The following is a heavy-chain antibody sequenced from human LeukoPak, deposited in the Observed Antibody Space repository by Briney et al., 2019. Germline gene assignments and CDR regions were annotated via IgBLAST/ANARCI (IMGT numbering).Heavy chain of an antibody. Sequence: GASVKVSCKTSGYTFTDYYMYWVRQAPGQGLECMGWIYPNSGGTNYAQKFQGRVTMTRDTSISTAYMELTSLTFDDTAVYYCARDGDAGMVDFDYWGQGTLVTVSS. V-gene: IGHV1-2*02. CDR3: ARDGDAGMVDFDY. CDR1: GYTFTDYY. D-gene: IGHD5-18*01. J-gene: IGHJ4*02. CDR2: IYPNSGGT.